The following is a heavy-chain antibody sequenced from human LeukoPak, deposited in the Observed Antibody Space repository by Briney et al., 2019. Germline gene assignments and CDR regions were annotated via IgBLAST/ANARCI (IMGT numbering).Heavy chain of an antibody. D-gene: IGHD2-15*01. CDR2: IYHSGST. V-gene: IGHV4-30-2*01. CDR3: ARHVVALFGVDY. CDR1: GGSISSGGYY. J-gene: IGHJ4*02. Sequence: SQTLSLTCTVSGGSISSGGYYWSWIRQPPGKGLEWIGYIYHSGSTYYNPSLKSRVTISVDRSKNQFSLKLSSVTAADTAVYYCARHVVALFGVDYWGQGALVTVSS.